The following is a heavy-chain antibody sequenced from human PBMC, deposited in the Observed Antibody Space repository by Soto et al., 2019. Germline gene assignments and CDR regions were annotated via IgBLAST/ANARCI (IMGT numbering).Heavy chain of an antibody. CDR3: ATMKRARLDS. J-gene: IGHJ4*02. V-gene: IGHV1-69*09. Sequence: QEQGVQSGPAMKEPGSSVKVSCRASGIMSSGYGFSWVRQAPGQGLEWVGRINPTLDSTQYAQNLQGRVSITVDKSTDTAYLEVTSLRLDDTAIYFCATMKRARLDSWGRGTVVTVSS. CDR2: INPTLDST. CDR1: GIMSSGYG. D-gene: IGHD6-25*01.